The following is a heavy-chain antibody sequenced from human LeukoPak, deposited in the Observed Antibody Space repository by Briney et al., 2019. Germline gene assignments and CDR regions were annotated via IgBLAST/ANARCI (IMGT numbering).Heavy chain of an antibody. CDR1: GFTFDYFA. V-gene: IGHV3-48*01. J-gene: IGHJ5*02. CDR2: ISRISTAI. D-gene: IGHD5-24*01. CDR3: ATDGYNWADL. Sequence: PGGSLRLSCAASGFTFDYFAMSWVRQTPGKELEWIAYISRISTAIQYADSVKGRFTISRDNGENSLFLQMNSLRVEDTALYYCATDGYNWADLWGQGTLVTVSS.